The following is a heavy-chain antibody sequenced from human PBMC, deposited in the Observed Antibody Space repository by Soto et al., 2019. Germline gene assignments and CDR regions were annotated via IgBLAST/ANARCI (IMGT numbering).Heavy chain of an antibody. Sequence: QVQLQESGPGLVKPSETLSLTCTVSGGSISSYYWSWIRQPPVKGLELIGYIYYSGSANYNPSLNSRVTISLDTAKNQFTLKLSSVTAADTAADYYARTRGRSSRDLDYWGQGTLVTVSS. CDR2: IYYSGSA. D-gene: IGHD6-13*01. CDR3: ARTRGRSSRDLDY. J-gene: IGHJ4*02. CDR1: GGSISSYY. V-gene: IGHV4-59*01.